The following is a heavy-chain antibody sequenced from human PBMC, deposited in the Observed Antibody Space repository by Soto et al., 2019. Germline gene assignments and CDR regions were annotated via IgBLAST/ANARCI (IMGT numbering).Heavy chain of an antibody. CDR2: INAGNGNT. J-gene: IGHJ6*02. D-gene: IGHD3-10*01. V-gene: IGHV1-3*01. CDR1: VYTFTNHA. CDR3: ARDRGYYGSGSRYYYYGMDV. Sequence: ASLTVSGKASVYTFTNHAIHCVRPAPGQRLEWMGWINAGNGNTKYSQKFQGRVTITRDTSASTAYMELSSLRSEDTAVYYCARDRGYYGSGSRYYYYGMDVWGQGTTVTVSS.